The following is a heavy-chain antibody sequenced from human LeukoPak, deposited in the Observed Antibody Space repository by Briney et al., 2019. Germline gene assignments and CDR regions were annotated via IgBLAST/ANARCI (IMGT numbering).Heavy chain of an antibody. CDR1: GFTFSTYA. CDR3: ARDQSHRYYYDTVSD. CDR2: ISYDGSNK. V-gene: IGHV3-30-3*01. Sequence: GGSLRLSCAASGFTFSTYAMHWVRQAPGKGLEWVAVISYDGSNKYYADSVKGRFTISRDNSKNTLYLQMNSLRAEDTAVYYCARDQSHRYYYDTVSDWGQGTTVTVSS. J-gene: IGHJ3*01. D-gene: IGHD3-22*01.